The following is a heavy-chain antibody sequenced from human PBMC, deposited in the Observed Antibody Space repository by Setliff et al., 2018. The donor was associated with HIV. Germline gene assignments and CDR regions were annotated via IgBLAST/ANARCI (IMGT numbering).Heavy chain of an antibody. CDR1: GYTFTSYG. V-gene: IGHV1-18*01. Sequence: ASVKVSCKASGYTFTSYGISWVRQAPGQGLEWMGWISAYNGNTNYAQKLQGRVTMTTDTSTSTAYMELSSLRSEDTAIYYCAKGIRVAVAGTKWSDPWGQGTLVTVPQ. J-gene: IGHJ5*02. D-gene: IGHD6-19*01. CDR2: ISAYNGNT. CDR3: AKGIRVAVAGTKWSDP.